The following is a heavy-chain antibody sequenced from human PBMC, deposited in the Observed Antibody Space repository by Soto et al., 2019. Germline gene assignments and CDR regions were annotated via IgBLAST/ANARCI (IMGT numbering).Heavy chain of an antibody. Sequence: SETLSLTCTVSGGSISSYYWSWIRQPPGKGLEWIGYIYYSGSTNYNPSLKSRVTISVDTSKNQFSLKLSSVTAADTAVYYCARSGPTALGKYGDDFDYWGQGTLVTVSS. J-gene: IGHJ4*02. CDR2: IYYSGST. D-gene: IGHD4-17*01. CDR3: ARSGPTALGKYGDDFDY. V-gene: IGHV4-59*08. CDR1: GGSISSYY.